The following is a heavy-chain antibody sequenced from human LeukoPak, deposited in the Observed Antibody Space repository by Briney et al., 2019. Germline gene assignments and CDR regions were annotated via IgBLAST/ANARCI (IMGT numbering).Heavy chain of an antibody. CDR3: ARSVAARYYYGMDV. CDR2: IYYSGST. V-gene: IGHV4-31*03. D-gene: IGHD2-15*01. CDR1: GGSISSGGYY. Sequence: PSQTLSLTCTVSGGSISSGGYYWSWIRQHPGKGLEWIGYIYYSGSTYYNPSLKSRVTISVDTSKNQFSLKLSSVTAADTAVYYCARSVAARYYYGMDVWGKGTTVTVSS. J-gene: IGHJ6*04.